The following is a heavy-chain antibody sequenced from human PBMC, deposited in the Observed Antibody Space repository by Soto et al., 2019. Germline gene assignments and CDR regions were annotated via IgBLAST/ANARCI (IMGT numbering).Heavy chain of an antibody. CDR2: INPSGGST. Sequence: ASVKVSCKASGYTFTSYYMHWVRQAPGQGLEWMGIINPSGGSTSYAQKFQGRVTMTRDTSTSTVYMELSSLRSADTAVYYCARVKVEMATIFYFDYWGQGTLVTVS. V-gene: IGHV1-46*01. CDR1: GYTFTSYY. CDR3: ARVKVEMATIFYFDY. J-gene: IGHJ4*02. D-gene: IGHD5-12*01.